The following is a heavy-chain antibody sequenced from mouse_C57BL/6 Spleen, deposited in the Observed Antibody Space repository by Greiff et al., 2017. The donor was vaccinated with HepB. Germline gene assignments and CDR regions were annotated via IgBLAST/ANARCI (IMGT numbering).Heavy chain of an antibody. V-gene: IGHV1-76*01. D-gene: IGHD1-1*01. J-gene: IGHJ1*03. CDR1: GYTFTDYY. Sequence: LVESGAELVRPGASVKLSCKASGYTFTDYYINWVKQRPGQGLEWIARIYPGSGNTYYNEKFKGKATLTAEKSSSTAYMQLSSLTSEDSAVYFCARADGSSYVGWYFDVWGTGTTVTVSS. CDR2: IYPGSGNT. CDR3: ARADGSSYVGWYFDV.